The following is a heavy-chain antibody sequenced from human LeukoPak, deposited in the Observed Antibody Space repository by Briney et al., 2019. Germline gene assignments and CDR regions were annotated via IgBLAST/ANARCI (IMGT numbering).Heavy chain of an antibody. CDR3: ARDPILPGATGGADY. V-gene: IGHV3-74*01. CDR1: GFTFSSYW. CDR2: INSDGSST. D-gene: IGHD1-26*01. Sequence: GGSLRLSCAASGFTFSSYWMYWVRQAPGKGLVWVSRINSDGSSTSYADSVKGRFTISRDNAKNTLYLQMNSLRAEDTAVYYCARDPILPGATGGADYWGQGTLVTVSS. J-gene: IGHJ4*02.